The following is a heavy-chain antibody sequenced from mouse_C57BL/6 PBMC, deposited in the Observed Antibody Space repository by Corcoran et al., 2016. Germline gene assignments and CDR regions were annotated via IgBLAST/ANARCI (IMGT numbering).Heavy chain of an antibody. D-gene: IGHD3-2*02. CDR1: GYTFTDYY. CDR2: INPNNGGT. J-gene: IGHJ4*01. V-gene: IGHV1-26*01. Sequence: EVQLQQSGPELVKPGASVKISCKASGYTFTDYYMNWVKQSHGKSLEWIGDINPNNGGTSYNQKFKGKATLTVDKSSSTAYMELRSLTSEGSAVYYCARDSSGPYYYAMDYWGQGTSVTVSS. CDR3: ARDSSGPYYYAMDY.